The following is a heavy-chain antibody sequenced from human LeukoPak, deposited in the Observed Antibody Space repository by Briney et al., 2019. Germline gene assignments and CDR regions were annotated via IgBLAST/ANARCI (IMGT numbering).Heavy chain of an antibody. Sequence: PSETLSLTCTVSGGSISSYCWSWIRQPPGKGLEWIGYIYYSGSTNYNPSPKSRVTISVDTSKNQFSLKLSSVTAADTAVYYCARRHLDAATWFDPWGQGTLVTVSS. J-gene: IGHJ5*02. D-gene: IGHD3/OR15-3a*01. V-gene: IGHV4-59*08. CDR3: ARRHLDAATWFDP. CDR2: IYYSGST. CDR1: GGSISSYC.